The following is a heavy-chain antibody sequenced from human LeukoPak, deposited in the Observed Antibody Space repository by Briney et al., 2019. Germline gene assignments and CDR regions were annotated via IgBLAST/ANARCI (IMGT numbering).Heavy chain of an antibody. CDR1: GFTFTGHW. V-gene: IGHV3-74*01. J-gene: IGHJ4*02. Sequence: PGGSLRLSCAPSGFTFTGHWMHWVREAPAKGVGCISRILNDGSGATYVDSAKGRFTTSKDNAKNTLFLHIDSLTPRNPALPSFVRDSPPSGFNIDFDYWGQGTLVTVSS. CDR3: VRDSPPSGFNIDFDY. CDR2: ILNDGSGA. D-gene: IGHD2-15*01.